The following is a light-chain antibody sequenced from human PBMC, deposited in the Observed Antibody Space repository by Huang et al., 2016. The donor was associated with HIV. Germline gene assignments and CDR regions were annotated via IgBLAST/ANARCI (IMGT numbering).Light chain of an antibody. CDR2: CES. CDR1: QSVFYHSNRNHF. J-gene: IGKJ1*01. Sequence: DIVMTQSPDLLAVSLGERATINCKSNQSVFYHSNRNHFVAWFQQTPGQHPKLLNHCESIRASGVPDRFSGGGCGTEFTLTISNLQAADVALYYCQQYFTTPWTFGQGTKVELK. V-gene: IGKV4-1*01. CDR3: QQYFTTPWT.